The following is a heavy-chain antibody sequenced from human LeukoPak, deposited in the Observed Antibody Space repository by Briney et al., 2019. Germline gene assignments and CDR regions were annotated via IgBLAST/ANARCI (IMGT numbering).Heavy chain of an antibody. CDR1: GFTFSSYA. V-gene: IGHV3-23*01. CDR2: ISGSGGST. D-gene: IGHD3-22*01. CDR3: AKDVAMIVVVTDY. J-gene: IGHJ4*02. Sequence: GGSLRLSCAASGFTFSSYAMSWVRRAPGKGLEWVSAISGSGGSTYYADSVKGRFTISRDNSKNTLYLQMNSLRAEDTAVYYCAKDVAMIVVVTDYWGQGTLVTVSS.